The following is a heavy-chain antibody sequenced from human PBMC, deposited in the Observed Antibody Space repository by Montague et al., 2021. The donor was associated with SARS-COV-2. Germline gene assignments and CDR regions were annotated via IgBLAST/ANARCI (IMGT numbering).Heavy chain of an antibody. CDR2: ISFDGLKK. V-gene: IGHV3-30*18. Sequence: SLRLSCAASGFTFSSFAFHWVRQAPGKGLEWVAGISFDGLKKYYGDSVKGRFTISRDNSMNTVHLQMDSLRIEDAALYYCAKDWERGSAGNFFDYWGQGTVVSVSS. D-gene: IGHD6-13*01. CDR3: AKDWERGSAGNFFDY. CDR1: GFTFSSFA. J-gene: IGHJ4*02.